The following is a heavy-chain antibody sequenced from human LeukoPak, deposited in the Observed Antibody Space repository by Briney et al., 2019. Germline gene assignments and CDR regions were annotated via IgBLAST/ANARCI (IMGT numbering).Heavy chain of an antibody. CDR1: GFPFSSYW. Sequence: PGGSLRLSCVASGFPFSSYWMTWVRQAPGKGLEWIGEIYHSGSTNYNPSLKSRVTISVDKSKNQFSLKLSSVTAADTAVYYCASMTTVTSGCFDYWGQGTLVTVSS. CDR2: IYHSGST. J-gene: IGHJ4*02. D-gene: IGHD4-17*01. CDR3: ASMTTVTSGCFDY. V-gene: IGHV4-4*02.